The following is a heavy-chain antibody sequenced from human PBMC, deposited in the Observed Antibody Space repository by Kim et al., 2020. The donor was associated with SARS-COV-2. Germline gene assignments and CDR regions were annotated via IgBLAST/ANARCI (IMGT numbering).Heavy chain of an antibody. V-gene: IGHV3-30*18. Sequence: GGSLRLSCAASGFTFSSYGMHWVRQAPGKGLEWVAVISYDGSNKYYADSVKGRFTISRDNSKNTLYLQMNSLRAEDTAVYYCAKSMKRYCSSTSCYGSMDVWGQGTTVTVSS. CDR3: AKSMKRYCSSTSCYGSMDV. J-gene: IGHJ6*02. CDR2: ISYDGSNK. D-gene: IGHD2-2*01. CDR1: GFTFSSYG.